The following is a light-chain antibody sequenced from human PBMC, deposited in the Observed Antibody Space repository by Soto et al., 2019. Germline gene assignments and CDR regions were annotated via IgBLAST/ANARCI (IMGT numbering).Light chain of an antibody. V-gene: IGKV3-15*01. CDR1: QSVSSN. Sequence: DRVMTQSPDTLSASPGERVSLSCRASQSVSSNLAWYQQKPGQAHRLXIYGASTRATGIQARFSGSGSGTEFTLTISSLQSEDFAVYHCQQYNNWPLTFGGGTKVDIK. J-gene: IGKJ4*01. CDR2: GAS. CDR3: QQYNNWPLT.